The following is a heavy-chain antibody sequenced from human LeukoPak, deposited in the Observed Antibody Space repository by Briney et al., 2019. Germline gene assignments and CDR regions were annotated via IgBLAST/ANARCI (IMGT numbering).Heavy chain of an antibody. D-gene: IGHD1-26*01. CDR3: AKGDTTWELPHDC. V-gene: IGHV3-30*18. J-gene: IGHJ4*02. Sequence: GGSLRLSCAASGFTLSRHGMHWVRQAPGRGLEWLAVVSDNGGLKYYSDSVKGRFTISRDNSKNTLYLQMNSLRAEDTAVYYCAKGDTTWELPHDCWGQGTLVTVSS. CDR2: VSDNGGLK. CDR1: GFTLSRHG.